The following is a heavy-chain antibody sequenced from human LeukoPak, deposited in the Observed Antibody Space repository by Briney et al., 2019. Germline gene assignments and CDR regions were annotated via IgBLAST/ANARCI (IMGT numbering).Heavy chain of an antibody. Sequence: ASVKVSCKASGYAFTSYYMHWVRQAPGQGLEWMGIINPSGGSTSYAQKFQGRVTMTRDTSTSTVYMELSSLRSEDTAVYYCARFPRETGPFDYWGQGTLVTVSS. J-gene: IGHJ4*02. V-gene: IGHV1-46*01. D-gene: IGHD1-1*01. CDR3: ARFPRETGPFDY. CDR2: INPSGGST. CDR1: GYAFTSYY.